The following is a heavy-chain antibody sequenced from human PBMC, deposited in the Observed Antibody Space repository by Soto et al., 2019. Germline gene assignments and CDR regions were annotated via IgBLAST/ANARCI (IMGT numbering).Heavy chain of an antibody. Sequence: SETMSLTCTVDGGYISGYYWSWIRKPTGKGLEWIGYIYYSGRTNYNPSLKSRVTISVDTPKNQFSLKLSSVTAADTAVYYCARGYCSSTTCYIWDNWFDPWGQGTLVTVSS. J-gene: IGHJ5*02. V-gene: IGHV4-59*01. CDR2: IYYSGRT. CDR3: ARGYCSSTTCYIWDNWFDP. CDR1: GGYISGYY. D-gene: IGHD2-2*01.